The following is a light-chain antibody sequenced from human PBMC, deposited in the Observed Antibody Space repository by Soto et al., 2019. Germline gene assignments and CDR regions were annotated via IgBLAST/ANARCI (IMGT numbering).Light chain of an antibody. CDR2: EDN. Sequence: QSVLTQPPSVSAAPAQKVTISCSGTSSNIGNNYVSWYQHFPGTAPKLLIYEDNKRPSEIPDRFSGSKSGTSATLGITGIQTGDEADYYCGTWDNSLSIYVFATGTKVTVL. J-gene: IGLJ1*01. V-gene: IGLV1-51*02. CDR3: GTWDNSLSIYV. CDR1: SSNIGNNY.